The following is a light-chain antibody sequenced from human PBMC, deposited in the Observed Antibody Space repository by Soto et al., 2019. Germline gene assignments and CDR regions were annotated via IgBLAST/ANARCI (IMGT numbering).Light chain of an antibody. J-gene: IGKJ1*01. Sequence: EIRLTKSPGTLSLSPGESATLSCRASQRVSSGYIAWYQQKPGQAPRLLLYAASNRATGIPDRFSGSGSGTDFTLTISRLEPEDFAVYYCQQYGSSATWTFGQGTKVDI. CDR2: AAS. CDR3: QQYGSSATWT. V-gene: IGKV3-20*01. CDR1: QRVSSGY.